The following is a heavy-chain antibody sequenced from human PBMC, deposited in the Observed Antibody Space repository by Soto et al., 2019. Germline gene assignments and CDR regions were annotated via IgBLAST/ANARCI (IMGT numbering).Heavy chain of an antibody. CDR1: GGSISSGGYY. J-gene: IGHJ6*03. CDR2: IYYSGST. CDR3: ARLGLPRGVVVPAAFKIIPYYYYYMDV. V-gene: IGHV4-31*03. D-gene: IGHD2-2*01. Sequence: SETLSLTCTVSGGSISSGGYYWSWIRQHPGKGLEWIGYIYYSGSTYYNPSLKSRVTISVDTSKNQFSLKLSSVTAADTAVYYCARLGLPRGVVVPAAFKIIPYYYYYMDVWGKGTTVTVSS.